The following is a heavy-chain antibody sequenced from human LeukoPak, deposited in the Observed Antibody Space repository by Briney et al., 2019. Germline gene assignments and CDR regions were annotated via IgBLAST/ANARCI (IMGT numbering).Heavy chain of an antibody. CDR2: ISTYNGNT. D-gene: IGHD4-17*01. J-gene: IGHJ4*02. Sequence: ASVRVSCKASRGTFSSYGISWVRQAPGQGPEWMGWISTYNGNTKYAEKFQGRVTMTTDTPTSTAYMELRSLRSDDTAVYYCARDEDYGIFVNVDYWGQGTLVTVSS. CDR3: ARDEDYGIFVNVDY. V-gene: IGHV1-18*01. CDR1: RGTFSSYG.